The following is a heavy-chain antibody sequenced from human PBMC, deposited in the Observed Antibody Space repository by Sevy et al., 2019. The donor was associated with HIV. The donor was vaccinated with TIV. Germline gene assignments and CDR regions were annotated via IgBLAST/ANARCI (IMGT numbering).Heavy chain of an antibody. V-gene: IGHV5-51*01. CDR2: IYPGDSDT. J-gene: IGHJ4*02. Sequence: GESLKISCQGSGNIFTNYWIGWVRQMPGKGLEWMGIIYPGDSDTKYSPSFQGQVTISVDKSINTAYLQWRSLKASDTAVYYCARRQDSSTYQPFDYWGQGTLVTVSS. CDR3: ARRQDSSTYQPFDY. CDR1: GNIFTNYW. D-gene: IGHD6-19*01.